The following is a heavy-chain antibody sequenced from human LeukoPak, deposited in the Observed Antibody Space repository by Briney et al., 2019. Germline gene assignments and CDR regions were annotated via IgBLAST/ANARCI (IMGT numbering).Heavy chain of an antibody. CDR1: GFTFSSYG. CDR2: ISYDGSNK. Sequence: GWSLRLSCAASGFTFSSYGMHWVRQAPGKGLEWVAVISYDGSNKYYADSVKGRFTISRDNSKNTLYLQMNSLRAEDTAVYYCARGGHDYYGFDVWGQGTTVTVSS. J-gene: IGHJ6*02. V-gene: IGHV3-30*03. CDR3: ARGGHDYYGFDV.